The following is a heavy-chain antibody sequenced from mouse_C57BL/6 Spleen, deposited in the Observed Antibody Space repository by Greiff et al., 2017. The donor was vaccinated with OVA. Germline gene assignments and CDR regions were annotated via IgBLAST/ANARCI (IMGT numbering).Heavy chain of an antibody. Sequence: EVKLMESGAELVRPGASVKLSCTASGFNIKDYYMHWVKQRPEQGLEWIGRIDPEDGDTEYAPKFQGKATMTADTSSNTAYLQLSSLTSEDTAVYYCTTFVTTVVDFDYWGQGTTLAVSS. CDR1: GFNIKDYY. D-gene: IGHD1-1*01. CDR3: TTFVTTVVDFDY. CDR2: IDPEDGDT. V-gene: IGHV14-1*01. J-gene: IGHJ2*01.